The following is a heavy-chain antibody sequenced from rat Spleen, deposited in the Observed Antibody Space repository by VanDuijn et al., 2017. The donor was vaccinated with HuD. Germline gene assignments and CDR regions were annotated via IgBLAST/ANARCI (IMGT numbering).Heavy chain of an antibody. D-gene: IGHD4-3*01. CDR3: ATQSIIRVPLFDY. J-gene: IGHJ2*01. Sequence: EVQLVESGGGLIQPGGSLQFSCAASGFTFGDYNMAWVRQAPKQGLEWVATIFYDGNRAYYRDSVKGRFTVSRDNAKSTLYLQMDSLRSEDTATYYCATQSIIRVPLFDYWGQGVMVTVSS. CDR1: GFTFGDYN. V-gene: IGHV5S10*01. CDR2: IFYDGNRA.